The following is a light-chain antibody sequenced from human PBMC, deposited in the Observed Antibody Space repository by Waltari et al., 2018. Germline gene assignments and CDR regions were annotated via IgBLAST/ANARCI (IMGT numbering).Light chain of an antibody. CDR2: KAP. CDR3: QHYDSYQYA. V-gene: IGKV1-5*03. Sequence: IQVTQSPSTLSASVGDRVNITCRTSESVNRHLAWYQQKPGRAPNLLIYKAPTLETGAPSKFSGSGSGTEFSLTITNLQRDDFATYFCQHYDSYQYAFGPGTKLEIK. CDR1: ESVNRH. J-gene: IGKJ2*01.